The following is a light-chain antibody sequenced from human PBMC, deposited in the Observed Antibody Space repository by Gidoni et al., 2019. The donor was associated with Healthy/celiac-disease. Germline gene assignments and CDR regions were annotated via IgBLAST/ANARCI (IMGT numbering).Light chain of an antibody. CDR3: QQLNSYPIT. CDR2: AAS. Sequence: DIQLTQSPSCLSASVGDRVTITCRSSQGISSYLAWYQQKPGNAPKLLIYAASTLQSGVPSRFSGSGSGTEFTLTISSLQPEDFATYYCQQLNSYPITFGQGTRLEIK. V-gene: IGKV1-9*01. J-gene: IGKJ5*01. CDR1: QGISSY.